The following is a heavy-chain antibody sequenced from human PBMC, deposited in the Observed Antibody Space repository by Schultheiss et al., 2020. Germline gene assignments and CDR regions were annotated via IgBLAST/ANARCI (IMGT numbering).Heavy chain of an antibody. V-gene: IGHV4-31*03. J-gene: IGHJ4*02. D-gene: IGHD5-18*01. Sequence: LRLSCTVSGGSISSGGYYWSWIRQHPGKGLEWIGYIYYSGSTYYNPSLKSRVTISVDTSKNQFSLKLSSVTAADTAVYYCARRGYRNHFDYWGQGTLVTVSS. CDR3: ARRGYRNHFDY. CDR1: GGSISSGGYY. CDR2: IYYSGST.